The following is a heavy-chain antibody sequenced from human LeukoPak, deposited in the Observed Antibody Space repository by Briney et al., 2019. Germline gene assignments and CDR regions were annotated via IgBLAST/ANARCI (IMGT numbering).Heavy chain of an antibody. V-gene: IGHV1-18*01. CDR2: ISAYNGNT. Sequence: VASVKVSCKASGYTFTSYGISWVRQAPGQGLEWMGWISAYNGNTNYAQKLQGRVTMTTDTSTSTAYMELRSLRSDDTAVYYCARDFHLSDSPSLVHYYYYGMDVWGQGTTVTVSS. CDR1: GYTFTSYG. J-gene: IGHJ6*02. CDR3: ARDFHLSDSPSLVHYYYYGMDV. D-gene: IGHD2-15*01.